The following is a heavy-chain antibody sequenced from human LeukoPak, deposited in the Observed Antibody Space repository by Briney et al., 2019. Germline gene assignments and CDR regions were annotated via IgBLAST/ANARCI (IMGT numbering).Heavy chain of an antibody. D-gene: IGHD4-23*01. CDR3: ARGTDYGGNSAFS. V-gene: IGHV1-2*02. CDR1: GYTFTGYY. Sequence: ASVEVSCKASGYTFTGYYMHWVRQAPGQGLEWMGWINPNSGGTNYAQKFQGRVTMTRDTSISTAYMELSRLRSDDTAVYYCARGTDYGGNSAFSWGQGTLVTVSS. CDR2: INPNSGGT. J-gene: IGHJ4*02.